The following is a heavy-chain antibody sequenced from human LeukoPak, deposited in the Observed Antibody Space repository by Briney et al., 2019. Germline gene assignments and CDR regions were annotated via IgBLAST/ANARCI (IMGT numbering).Heavy chain of an antibody. D-gene: IGHD6-13*01. J-gene: IGHJ6*02. CDR1: GGSISSYY. V-gene: IGHV4-59*01. CDR3: ARDSSTDYYYFGMDV. Sequence: SETLSLTCTVSGGSISSYYWSWIRQPPGKGLEWIGYIYYSGSTTYNPSLKSRVTISKDTSKNQFSLRLTSVTAADTAVYYCARDSSTDYYYFGMDVWAKGPRSPSP. CDR2: IYYSGST.